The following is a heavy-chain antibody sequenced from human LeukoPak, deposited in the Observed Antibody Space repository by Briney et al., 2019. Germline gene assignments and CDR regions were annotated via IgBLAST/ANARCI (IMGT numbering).Heavy chain of an antibody. CDR1: GGSFSGYY. CDR2: INHSGST. D-gene: IGHD3-22*01. CDR3: ARVSLRNYFDY. J-gene: IGHJ4*02. Sequence: PSETLSLTCAVYGGSFSGYYWSWIRQPPGKGLEWVGEINHSGSTNYNPSLKSRVTISVDTSKNQFSLKLSSVTAADTAVYYCARVSLRNYFDYWGQGTLVTVSS. V-gene: IGHV4-34*01.